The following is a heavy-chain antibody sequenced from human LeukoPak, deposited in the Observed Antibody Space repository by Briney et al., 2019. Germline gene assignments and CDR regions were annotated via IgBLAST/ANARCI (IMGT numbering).Heavy chain of an antibody. J-gene: IGHJ4*02. CDR1: WFSLSTRGVG. D-gene: IGHD6-19*01. Sequence: SGPTLAKPTQPLTLTCTFPWFSLSTRGVGVGWIRQPPGKVLEWLALIYWNDDNPYSPSLKSSLTITKDTSKNQVVPTMTNMDPMDTATYYCAHRSAVAGSFLRMGYFDYWGQGTLVTVSS. V-gene: IGHV2-5*01. CDR3: AHRSAVAGSFLRMGYFDY. CDR2: IYWNDDN.